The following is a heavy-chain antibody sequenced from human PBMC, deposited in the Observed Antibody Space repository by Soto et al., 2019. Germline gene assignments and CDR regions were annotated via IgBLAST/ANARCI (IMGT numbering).Heavy chain of an antibody. CDR3: ARGLLIAARPKGLDY. CDR2: ISYDGSNK. CDR1: GFTFSSYA. V-gene: IGHV3-30-3*01. Sequence: VGSLRLSCAASGFTFSSYAMHWVRQAPGKGLEWVAVISYDGSNKYYADSVKGRFTISRDNSKNTLYLQMNSLRAEDTAVYYCARGLLIAARPKGLDYWGQGTLVTVSS. J-gene: IGHJ4*02. D-gene: IGHD6-6*01.